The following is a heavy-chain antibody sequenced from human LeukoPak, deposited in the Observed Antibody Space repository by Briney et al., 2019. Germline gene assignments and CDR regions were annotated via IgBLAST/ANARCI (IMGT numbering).Heavy chain of an antibody. Sequence: SETLSLTCAVYGGSFSGYYWSWIRQPPGKGLEWIGEINHSESTNYNPSLKSRVTISVDTSKNQFSLKLSSVTAADTAVYYCARGPARYFDWLLASFFDYWGQGALVTVSS. J-gene: IGHJ4*02. CDR2: INHSEST. CDR3: ARGPARYFDWLLASFFDY. D-gene: IGHD3-9*01. CDR1: GGSFSGYY. V-gene: IGHV4-34*01.